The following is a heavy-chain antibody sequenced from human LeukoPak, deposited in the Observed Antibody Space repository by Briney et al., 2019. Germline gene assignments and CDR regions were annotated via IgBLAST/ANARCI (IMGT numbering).Heavy chain of an antibody. D-gene: IGHD6-13*01. CDR1: GFTFTDEY. V-gene: IGHV1-2*02. CDR2: INPYSGAI. Sequence: ASVKVSCKSSGFTFTDEYIHWVRQAPGQGLEWMGWINPYSGAINYAQKFQGRVTLTRDTSISTAYMELSRLTSGDTAVYYCARDPKSQQLLDYWGQGTLVTVSS. J-gene: IGHJ4*02. CDR3: ARDPKSQQLLDY.